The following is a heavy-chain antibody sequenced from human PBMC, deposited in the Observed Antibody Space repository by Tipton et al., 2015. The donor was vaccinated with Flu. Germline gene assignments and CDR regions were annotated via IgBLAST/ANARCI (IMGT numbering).Heavy chain of an antibody. J-gene: IGHJ3*02. CDR2: IYYSGST. V-gene: IGHV4-31*03. D-gene: IGHD3-10*01. CDR3: ARERGDYYGSGSYHRYAFDI. Sequence: LRLSCTVSGGSISSGGYYWSWIRQHPGKGLEWIGYIYYSGSTYYNPSLKSRVTISVDTSKNQFSLKLSSVTAADTAVYYCARERGDYYGSGSYHRYAFDIWGQGTMVTVSS. CDR1: GGSISSGGYY.